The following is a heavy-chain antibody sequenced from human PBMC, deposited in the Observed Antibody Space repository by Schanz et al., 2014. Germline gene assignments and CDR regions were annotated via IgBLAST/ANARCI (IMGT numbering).Heavy chain of an antibody. CDR1: GFTFSSYA. D-gene: IGHD6-13*01. CDR3: AREQIMAAAGLVDY. Sequence: EVRLVESGGGLVQPGGSLRLSCEASGFTFSSYAMSWVRQAPGKGLEWVSYISGTTTYTNYADSVKGRFTISRDNAKNSLYLQMNSLRAEDTAVYYCAREQIMAAAGLVDYWGHGTLXTVSS. J-gene: IGHJ4*01. V-gene: IGHV3-48*04. CDR2: ISGTTTYT.